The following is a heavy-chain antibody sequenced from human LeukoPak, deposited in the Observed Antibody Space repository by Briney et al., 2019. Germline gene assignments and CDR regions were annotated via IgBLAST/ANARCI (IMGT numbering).Heavy chain of an antibody. CDR3: AKLDLSEYDSSGYPQELDY. V-gene: IGHV3-21*04. Sequence: PGGSLRLSCAASGFTFSSYSMNWVRQAPGKGLEWVSSISSSSSYIYYADSVKGRFTISRDNAKNTLYLQMNSLRAEDTAVYYCAKLDLSEYDSSGYPQELDYWGQGTLVTVSS. CDR1: GFTFSSYS. CDR2: ISSSSSYI. D-gene: IGHD3-22*01. J-gene: IGHJ4*02.